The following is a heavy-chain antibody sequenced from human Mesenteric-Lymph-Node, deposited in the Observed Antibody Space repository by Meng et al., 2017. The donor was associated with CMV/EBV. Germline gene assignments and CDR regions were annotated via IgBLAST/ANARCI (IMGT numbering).Heavy chain of an antibody. V-gene: IGHV4-61*02. CDR1: GDSISSGNNY. CDR3: ARASCSGGTCYDPVFYFDY. D-gene: IGHD2-15*01. J-gene: IGHJ4*02. Sequence: QLHLQLSGPDILKPPRTLSLTFTVSGDSISSGNNYWSWIRQPAGKGLEWIGRIYTTGSTSYHPALKSRVTISVDTSKNQFSLTFRSVTAADTAMYYCARASCSGGTCYDPVFYFDYWGRGTLVTVSS. CDR2: IYTTGST.